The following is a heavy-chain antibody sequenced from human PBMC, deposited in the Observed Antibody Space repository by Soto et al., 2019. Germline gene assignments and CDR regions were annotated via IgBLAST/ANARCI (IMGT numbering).Heavy chain of an antibody. D-gene: IGHD4-17*01. CDR2: IYPDDSDT. CDR1: GYTFTRYW. Sequence: PGESLKISCKGSGYTFTRYWIAWVRQKPGKGLECMGIIYPDDSDTRYNPSFQGQVTISADKSISTAYLQWSTLKASDTAMYYCATSYGDYGYWGQGTLVTVSS. CDR3: ATSYGDYGY. V-gene: IGHV5-51*01. J-gene: IGHJ4*02.